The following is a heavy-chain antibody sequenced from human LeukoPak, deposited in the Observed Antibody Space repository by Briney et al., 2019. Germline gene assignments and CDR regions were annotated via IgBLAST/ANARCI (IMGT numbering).Heavy chain of an antibody. CDR1: GFTFSSYS. CDR2: ISSSSYI. CDR3: ARPSSDILTGYYHDY. Sequence: GGSLRLSCAASGFTFSSYSMNWVRQAPGKGLEWVSSISSSSYIHYADSVKGRFTISRDNAKNSLYLQMNSLRAEDTAVYYCARPSSDILTGYYHDYWGQGTLVTVSS. J-gene: IGHJ4*02. D-gene: IGHD3-9*01. V-gene: IGHV3-21*01.